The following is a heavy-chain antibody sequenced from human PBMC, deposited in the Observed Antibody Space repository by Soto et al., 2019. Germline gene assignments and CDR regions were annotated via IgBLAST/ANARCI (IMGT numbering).Heavy chain of an antibody. J-gene: IGHJ4*02. CDR2: IDPSDSYT. D-gene: IGHD6-13*01. CDR3: AXLXAAAGDNDLTFDY. V-gene: IGHV5-10-1*01. CDR1: GYSFTSYW. Sequence: EVQLVQSGAEVKKPGESLGISCKGSGYSFTSYWISXXXXXXXXXXXXXGRIDPSDSYTNSSPSFQGHVTISADKSIXXXXXXXXXLXXXXXXXXXXAXLXAAAGDNDLTFDYWGQGTLVTVSS.